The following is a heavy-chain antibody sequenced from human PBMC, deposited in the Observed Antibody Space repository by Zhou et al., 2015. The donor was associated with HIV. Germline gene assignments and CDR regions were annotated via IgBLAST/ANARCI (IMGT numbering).Heavy chain of an antibody. Sequence: QVQLVQSGAEVKKAGSSVKVSCKASGDTFSSYAISWVRQAPGQGLEWMGGIIPIFGTANYAQKFQGRVTITADESTSTAYMELSSLRSEDTAVYYCARTMVRGVTLPEFFDYWAREPWSPSPQ. CDR2: IIPIFGTA. CDR1: GDTFSSYA. D-gene: IGHD3-10*01. CDR3: ARTMVRGVTLPEFFDY. V-gene: IGHV1-69*01. J-gene: IGHJ4*02.